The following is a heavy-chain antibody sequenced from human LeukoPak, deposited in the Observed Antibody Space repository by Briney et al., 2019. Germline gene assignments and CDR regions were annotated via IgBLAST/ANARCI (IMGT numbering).Heavy chain of an antibody. D-gene: IGHD6-19*01. CDR3: ARVPVAAGEYFDY. V-gene: IGHV4-59*01. J-gene: IGHJ4*02. CDR1: GASISSYY. Sequence: SETLSLTCTVSGASISSYYWSWIRQSPGKGLEWIGFIYYSGNTNYNPSLRSRVTISIDTSKTQFSLKLTSVTPADTAVYYCARVPVAAGEYFDYWGQGTLVTVSS. CDR2: IYYSGNT.